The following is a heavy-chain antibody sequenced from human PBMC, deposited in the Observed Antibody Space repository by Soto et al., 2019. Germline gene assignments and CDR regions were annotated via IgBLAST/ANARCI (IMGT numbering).Heavy chain of an antibody. CDR1: GYTFSDFD. CDR3: ARGNPFNYDGFAV. J-gene: IGHJ6*02. CDR2: MNAKSGDT. D-gene: IGHD3-3*01. Sequence: GASVKVSCKASGYTFSDFDINWLRQASGQGPEWMGWMNAKSGDTFFAQRFQGKFKMTWDTSLSTAYMEVGSLTSDDTAMYYCARGNPFNYDGFAVWGQGTKVTVS. V-gene: IGHV1-8*01.